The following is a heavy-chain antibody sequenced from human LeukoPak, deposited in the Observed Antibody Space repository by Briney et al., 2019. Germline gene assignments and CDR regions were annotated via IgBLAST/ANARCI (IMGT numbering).Heavy chain of an antibody. J-gene: IGHJ3*02. CDR3: ARHNYDDYVFDI. Sequence: SETLSLTCTVSGGSLSSYYFSWIRQSPGKGLEWIAYINYSGSASYNPSLKSRVTMSVDPSKQFSLSLSSVTAADTAVYYCARHNYDDYVFDIWGQGTKVTVSS. V-gene: IGHV4-59*08. CDR1: GGSLSSYY. D-gene: IGHD4-17*01. CDR2: INYSGSA.